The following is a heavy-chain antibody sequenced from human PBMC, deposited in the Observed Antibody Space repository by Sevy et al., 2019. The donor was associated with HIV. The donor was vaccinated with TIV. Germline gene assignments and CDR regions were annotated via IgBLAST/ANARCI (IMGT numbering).Heavy chain of an antibody. CDR1: GFTFTRYA. CDR2: ISKEGTNK. J-gene: IGHJ4*02. D-gene: IGHD3-16*01. V-gene: IGHV3-30-3*01. Sequence: GSLRLSCEASGFTFTRYAFHWVRQAPGKGLEWVAVISKEGTNKYNIDSGKGRFTISRDNSRNTLFLQMERLRAEDTAMYFCARDPHAVPHWGSFDSWGQGTLVTVSS. CDR3: ARDPHAVPHWGSFDS.